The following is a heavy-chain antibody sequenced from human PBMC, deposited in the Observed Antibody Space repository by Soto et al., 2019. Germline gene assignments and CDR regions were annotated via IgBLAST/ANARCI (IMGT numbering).Heavy chain of an antibody. V-gene: IGHV3-23*01. CDR1: GFTFRSYA. CDR2: ISGSGGAT. J-gene: IGHJ3*02. Sequence: EVQLLESGGGLVQPGGSLRLSCAASGFTFRSYAMSWVRQAPGKGLECVATISGSGGATYFADSVKGRFTISRDNSENILYLQMSSLRAEDTAVYYCTQQGPPRDAFAIWGQGTMVSVSS. D-gene: IGHD6-13*01. CDR3: TQQGPPRDAFAI.